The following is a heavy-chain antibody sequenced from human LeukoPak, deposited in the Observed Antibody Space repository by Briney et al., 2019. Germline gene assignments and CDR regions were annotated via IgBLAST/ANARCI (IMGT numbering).Heavy chain of an antibody. CDR2: ISGGGDST. Sequence: GRSLRLSCAASGFTFSSYGMHWVRQALEKGLEWVSTISGGGDSTYYADSVTGRFTISRDNSKNTLYLQMNSLRAEDTAVYYCAKDYSVSNWCFDLWGRGTLVTVSS. CDR3: AKDYSVSNWCFDL. D-gene: IGHD5/OR15-5a*01. J-gene: IGHJ2*01. V-gene: IGHV3-23*01. CDR1: GFTFSSYG.